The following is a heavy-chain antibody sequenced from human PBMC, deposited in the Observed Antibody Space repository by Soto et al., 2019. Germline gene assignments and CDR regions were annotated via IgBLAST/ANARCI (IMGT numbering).Heavy chain of an antibody. J-gene: IGHJ4*02. V-gene: IGHV1-8*01. CDR2: MNPNSGNT. Sequence: ASVKVSCKASGYTFTSYDINWVRQATGQGFEWMGWMNPNSGNTGYAQKFQGRLTITADRSTGTAYMELNSLKSEDTAVYYCARDSPIGSTFSGYDAIDYWGQGTLVTVSS. D-gene: IGHD5-12*01. CDR3: ARDSPIGSTFSGYDAIDY. CDR1: GYTFTSYD.